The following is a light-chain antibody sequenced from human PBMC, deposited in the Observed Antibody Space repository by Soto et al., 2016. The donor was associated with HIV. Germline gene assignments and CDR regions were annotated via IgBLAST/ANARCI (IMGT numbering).Light chain of an antibody. CDR1: QTISSY. Sequence: DTQMTQSPSSLSASVGDRVSITCRASQTISSYLNWYRQKPGKVPELLTYGASTLQSGVPSRFSGSGSGTHFTLTISSLQPEDFATYYCQQSYSTPWTFGQGTKVEIK. CDR2: GAS. CDR3: QQSYSTPWT. J-gene: IGKJ1*01. V-gene: IGKV1-39*01.